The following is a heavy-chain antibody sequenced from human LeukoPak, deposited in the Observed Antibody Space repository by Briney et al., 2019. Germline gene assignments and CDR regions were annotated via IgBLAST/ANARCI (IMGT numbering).Heavy chain of an antibody. CDR3: ARVPRIAAAGTWYYYYGMDV. V-gene: IGHV4-4*02. Sequence: SGTLSLTCAVSGGSISSSNWWSWVRQPPGEGLEWIGEIYHSGSTNYNPSLKSRVTISVDKSKNQFSLKLSSVTAADTAVYYCARVPRIAAAGTWYYYYGMDVWGQGTTVTVSS. CDR2: IYHSGST. D-gene: IGHD6-13*01. J-gene: IGHJ6*02. CDR1: GGSISSSNW.